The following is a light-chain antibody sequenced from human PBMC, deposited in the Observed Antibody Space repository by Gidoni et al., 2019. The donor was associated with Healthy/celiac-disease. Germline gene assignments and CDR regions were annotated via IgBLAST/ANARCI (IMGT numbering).Light chain of an antibody. CDR3: QQYYSYPLYT. V-gene: IGKV1-8*01. Sequence: AIRITQSPSSLSASTGDRVTITCRASQGISSYLAWYQQTPGKAPKLLIYAASTLQSGVPSRFSGSGSGTDFTLTISCLQSEDSATYYCQQYYSYPLYTFGQGTKLEIK. CDR2: AAS. J-gene: IGKJ2*01. CDR1: QGISSY.